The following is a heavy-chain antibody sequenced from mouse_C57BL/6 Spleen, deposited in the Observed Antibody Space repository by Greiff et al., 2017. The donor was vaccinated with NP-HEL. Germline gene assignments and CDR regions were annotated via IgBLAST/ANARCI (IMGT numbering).Heavy chain of an antibody. CDR3: TRADYGSSPQV. V-gene: IGHV1-15*01. CDR2: IDPETGGT. Sequence: VQLQQSGAELVRPGASVTLSCKASGYTFTDYEMHWVKQTPVHGLEWIGAIDPETGGTASNQKFKGKAILTADQSSSTAYMELRSLTSEDSAVYYCTRADYGSSPQVWGTGATVTVAS. CDR1: GYTFTDYE. D-gene: IGHD1-1*01. J-gene: IGHJ1*03.